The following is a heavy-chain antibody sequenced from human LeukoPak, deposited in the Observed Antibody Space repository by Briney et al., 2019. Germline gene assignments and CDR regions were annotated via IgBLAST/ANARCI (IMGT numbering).Heavy chain of an antibody. V-gene: IGHV1-69*13. CDR3: AKEGLDSSGYCHFDY. Sequence: SVKVSCKASGGTFSSYAISWVRQAPGQGLEWMGGIIPIFGTANYAQKFQGRVTITADESTSTAYMELSSLRSEDTAVYYCAKEGLDSSGYCHFDYWGQGTLVTVSS. D-gene: IGHD3-22*01. CDR2: IIPIFGTA. CDR1: GGTFSSYA. J-gene: IGHJ4*02.